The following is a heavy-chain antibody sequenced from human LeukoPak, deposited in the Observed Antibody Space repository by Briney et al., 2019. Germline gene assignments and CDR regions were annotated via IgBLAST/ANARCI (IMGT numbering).Heavy chain of an antibody. CDR2: IYPGDSDT. CDR3: ARPSYYYGSGGDY. D-gene: IGHD3-10*01. CDR1: GYSFTIYW. J-gene: IGHJ4*02. Sequence: GESLKISCKGSGYSFTIYWIGWVRQMPGKGLEWMGIIYPGDSDTRYSPSFQGQVTISADKSISTAYLQWSSLKASDTAMYYCARPSYYYGSGGDYWGQGTLVTVSS. V-gene: IGHV5-51*01.